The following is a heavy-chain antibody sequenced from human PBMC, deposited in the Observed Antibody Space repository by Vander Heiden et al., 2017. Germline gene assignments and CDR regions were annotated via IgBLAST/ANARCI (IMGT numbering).Heavy chain of an antibody. J-gene: IGHJ4*02. D-gene: IGHD2-2*01. CDR3: AKVQYQPHHYNDY. CDR2: ISGTGATI. CDR1: GFTFRNYG. Sequence: EVQLLESGGALVQPGGYLRLSCAASGFTFRNYGMNWVRQDAGKGLEWVSGISGTGATIYYADSVKGRFIISRDDSKSTVYLQMNSLRPEDTAVYYCAKVQYQPHHYNDYWGQGTLVKVSS. V-gene: IGHV3-23*01.